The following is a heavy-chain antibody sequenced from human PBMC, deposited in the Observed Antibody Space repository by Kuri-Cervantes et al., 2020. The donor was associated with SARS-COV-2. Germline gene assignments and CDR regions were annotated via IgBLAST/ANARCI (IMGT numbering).Heavy chain of an antibody. CDR3: ARGGSYYQAFDY. CDR2: ISWNSGSI. J-gene: IGHJ4*02. CDR1: GFTFDDYA. D-gene: IGHD1-26*01. Sequence: GGSLRLSCAASGFTFDDYAMHWVRQAPGKGLEWVSGISWNSGSIGYADSVKGRFTISRDNAKNSLYLQMNSLRAEDMALYYCARGGSYYQAFDYWGQGTLVTVSS. V-gene: IGHV3-9*03.